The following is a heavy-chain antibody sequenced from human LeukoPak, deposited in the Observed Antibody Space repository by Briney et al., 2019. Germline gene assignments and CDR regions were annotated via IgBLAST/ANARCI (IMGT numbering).Heavy chain of an antibody. CDR2: IIPIFGTA. Sequence: SVKVSCKASGGTFSSYAISWVRQAPGQGLEWMGGIIPIFGTANYAQKFQGRVTITADESTSTAYMELSSLRSEDTAVYYCARTYCGGDCYFGYYYYMDVWGKGTTVTVSS. CDR3: ARTYCGGDCYFGYYYYMDV. CDR1: GGTFSSYA. D-gene: IGHD2-21*01. V-gene: IGHV1-69*13. J-gene: IGHJ6*03.